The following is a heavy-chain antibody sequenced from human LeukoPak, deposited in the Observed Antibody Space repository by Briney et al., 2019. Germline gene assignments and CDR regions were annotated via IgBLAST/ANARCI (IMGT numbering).Heavy chain of an antibody. J-gene: IGHJ6*03. CDR3: ARVPGAGYYYYYNYMDV. D-gene: IGHD6-19*01. CDR2: IYPGDSDT. V-gene: IGHV5-51*01. CDR1: GYSFTSYW. Sequence: GESLKISCKGSGYSFTSYWIGWVRQMPGKGLEWMGIIYPGDSDTRYSPSFQGQVTISADKSISTAYLQWSSLKASDTAMYYCARVPGAGYYYYYNYMDVWGKGTTVTVSS.